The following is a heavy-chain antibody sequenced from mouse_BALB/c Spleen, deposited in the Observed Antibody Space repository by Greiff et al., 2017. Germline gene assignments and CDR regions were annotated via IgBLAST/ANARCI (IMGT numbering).Heavy chain of an antibody. CDR1: GYTFTSYW. V-gene: IGHV1S127*01. Sequence: QVHVKQPGAELVKPGASVKMSCKASGYTFTSYWMHWVKQRPGQGLEWIGVIDPSDSYTSYNQKFKGKATLTVDTSSSTAYMQLSSLTSEDSAVYYCTISRYAMDYWGQGTSVTVSS. CDR2: IDPSDSYT. J-gene: IGHJ4*01. CDR3: TISRYAMDY.